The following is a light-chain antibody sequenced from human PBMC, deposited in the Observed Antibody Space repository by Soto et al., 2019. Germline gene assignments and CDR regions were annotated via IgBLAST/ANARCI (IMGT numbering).Light chain of an antibody. CDR1: QSISSW. V-gene: IGKV1-5*01. Sequence: DIQMTQSPSTLSASVGDRVTITCRASQSISSWLAWYQQKPGKAPKLLIYDASSLESGVPSRFSGSGSGTEVTLTISSLQPDDLATYYCQQYNSNYWTFGQGTHVELK. CDR3: QQYNSNYWT. J-gene: IGKJ1*01. CDR2: DAS.